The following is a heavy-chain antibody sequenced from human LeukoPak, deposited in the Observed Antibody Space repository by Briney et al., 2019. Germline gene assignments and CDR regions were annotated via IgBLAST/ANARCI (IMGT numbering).Heavy chain of an antibody. CDR2: IYGGGST. CDR3: ARDSICSGGSCYSDY. V-gene: IGHV3-53*01. D-gene: IGHD2-15*01. J-gene: IGHJ4*02. CDR1: GLTVSGNY. Sequence: PGGSLRLSCAPSGLTVSGNYMSWVRQAPGRGLEWVSSIYGGGSTYYANSVKGRFTISRDNSKNTLYLQMNSLRAEDTAVYYCARDSICSGGSCYSDYSGQGTLVTVSS.